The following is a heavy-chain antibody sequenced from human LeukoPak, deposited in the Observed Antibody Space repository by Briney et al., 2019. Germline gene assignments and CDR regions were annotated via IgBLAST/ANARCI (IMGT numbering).Heavy chain of an antibody. CDR2: INHSGST. J-gene: IGHJ3*02. CDR1: GFTFSSYE. Sequence: PGGSLRLSCAASGFTFSSYEMNWVRQAPGKGLEWIGEINHSGSTNYNPSLKSRVSIAVDTSKNQFSLKLSSVTAADTAVYYCARPTSPVLRYFDWLFRSDDAFDIWGQGTMVTVSS. D-gene: IGHD3-9*01. CDR3: ARPTSPVLRYFDWLFRSDDAFDI. V-gene: IGHV4-34*01.